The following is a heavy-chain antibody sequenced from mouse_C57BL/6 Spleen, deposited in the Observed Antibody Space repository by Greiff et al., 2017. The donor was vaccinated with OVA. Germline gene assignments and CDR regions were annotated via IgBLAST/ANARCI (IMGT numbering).Heavy chain of an antibody. J-gene: IGHJ2*01. CDR3: ARGGTVVAPFDY. CDR1: GYTFTSYW. CDR2: IDPSDSYT. V-gene: IGHV1-69*01. Sequence: QVQLPQPGAELVMPGASVKLSCKASGYTFTSYWMHWVKQRPGQGLEWIGEIDPSDSYTNYNQKFTGKSTLTVDKSSSTAYMQLSSLTAEDSAVYYCARGGTVVAPFDYWGQGTTLTVSS. D-gene: IGHD1-1*01.